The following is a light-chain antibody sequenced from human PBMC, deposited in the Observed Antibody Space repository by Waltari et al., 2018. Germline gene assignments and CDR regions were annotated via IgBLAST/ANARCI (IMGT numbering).Light chain of an antibody. V-gene: IGLV1-47*01. CDR3: AAWDDSLSVGA. Sequence: QSVLTQPPSASGTPGQRVTISCSGSSSHIGSNYVSWYQQLPGTAPKLLIYRNNQRPSGVPDRFSGSKSGTSASLAISGLRSEDEADYYCAAWDDSLSVGAFGGGTKLTVL. J-gene: IGLJ3*02. CDR2: RNN. CDR1: SSHIGSNY.